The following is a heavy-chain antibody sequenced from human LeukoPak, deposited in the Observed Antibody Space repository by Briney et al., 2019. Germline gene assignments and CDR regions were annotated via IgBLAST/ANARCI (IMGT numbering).Heavy chain of an antibody. V-gene: IGHV3-64D*09. CDR2: ISSNGGST. Sequence: GGSLRLSCAASGFTFSSYGMHWVRQAPGKGLEYVSAISSNGGSTYYADSVKGRFTISRDNSKNTLNLQMSGLRAEDTAVYYCVSTFGAIPTWGQGTLVTVSS. J-gene: IGHJ5*02. CDR1: GFTFSSYG. D-gene: IGHD2-2*02. CDR3: VSTFGAIPT.